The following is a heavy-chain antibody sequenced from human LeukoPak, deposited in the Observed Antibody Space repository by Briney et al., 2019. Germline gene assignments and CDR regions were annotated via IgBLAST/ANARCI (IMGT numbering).Heavy chain of an antibody. CDR2: IYYSGST. CDR3: ARLSGYYYYYGMDV. V-gene: IGHV4-31*03. CDR1: GGSISSGGYY. Sequence: SETLSLTCTVSGGSISSGGYYWSWIRQHPGKSLEWIGYIYYSGSTYYNPSLKSRVTISVDTSKNQFSLKLSSVTAADTAVYYCARLSGYYYYYGMDVWGQGTTVTVSS. J-gene: IGHJ6*02.